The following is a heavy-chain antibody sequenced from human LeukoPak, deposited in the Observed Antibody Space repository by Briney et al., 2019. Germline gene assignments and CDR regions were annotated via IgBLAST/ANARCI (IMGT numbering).Heavy chain of an antibody. CDR1: GDSISSGY. Sequence: SETLSLTCNVSGDSISSGYWSWIRQPPGKGLEWIGYIYYSGSTNYNPSLKSRVTISVDTSKNQFSLKLSSVTAADTAVYYCAREVVTTIRGRFDPWGQGTLVTVSS. D-gene: IGHD4-11*01. CDR2: IYYSGST. J-gene: IGHJ5*02. V-gene: IGHV4-59*01. CDR3: AREVVTTIRGRFDP.